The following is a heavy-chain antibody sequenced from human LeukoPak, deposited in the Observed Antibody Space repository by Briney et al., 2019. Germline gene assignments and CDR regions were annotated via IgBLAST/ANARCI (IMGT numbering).Heavy chain of an antibody. CDR2: ISSSSSYI. CDR3: ARERGSIAAAGTPYFDY. CDR1: GFTVSSYS. J-gene: IGHJ4*02. D-gene: IGHD6-13*01. Sequence: GGSLRLSCAASGFTVSSYSMNWVRQAPGKGLEWVSSISSSSSYIYYADSVKGRFTISRDNAKNSLYLQMNSLRAEDTAVYYCARERGSIAAAGTPYFDYWGQGTLVTVSS. V-gene: IGHV3-21*01.